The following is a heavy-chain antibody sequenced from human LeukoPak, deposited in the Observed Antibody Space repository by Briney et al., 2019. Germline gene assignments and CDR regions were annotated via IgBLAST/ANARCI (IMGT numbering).Heavy chain of an antibody. CDR3: ARVAYYDFWSGYLNY. CDR1: GFTFSSYW. V-gene: IGHV3-7*01. Sequence: GGSLRLSCAASGFTFSSYWMSWVRQAPGKGLEWVANIKQDGSEKNYVDSVKGRFTISRDNAKNSLYLQMNSLRAEDTAVYYCARVAYYDFWSGYLNYWGQGTLVTVSS. J-gene: IGHJ4*02. D-gene: IGHD3-3*01. CDR2: IKQDGSEK.